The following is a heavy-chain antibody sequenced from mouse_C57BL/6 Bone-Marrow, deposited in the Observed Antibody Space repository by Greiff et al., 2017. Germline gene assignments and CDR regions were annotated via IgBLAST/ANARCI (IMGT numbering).Heavy chain of an antibody. Sequence: DVKLVESGGGLVQPGGSLKLSCAASGFTFSDYGMAWVRQAPRQGPEWVAFISNLAYSIYYADTVTGRFTISRENAKNTLYLEMSSLRSEDTAMYYCARHRDYDAFAYWGQGTLVTVSA. CDR1: GFTFSDYG. V-gene: IGHV5-15*01. J-gene: IGHJ3*01. CDR3: ARHRDYDAFAY. CDR2: ISNLAYSI. D-gene: IGHD2-4*01.